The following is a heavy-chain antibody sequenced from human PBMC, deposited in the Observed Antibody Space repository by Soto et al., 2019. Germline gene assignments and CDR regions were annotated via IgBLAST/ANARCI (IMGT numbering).Heavy chain of an antibody. CDR3: AGTVADYGMDV. Sequence: SETLSLTCTVSGGSISSSTYYWGWMRQPPGKGLEWIASFFIGGNTYYNPSLKSRVTVSVDTSKNQFSLKLSSVTAADTAVYYCAGTVADYGMDVWGQGTTVTVSS. CDR2: FFIGGNT. CDR1: GGSISSSTYY. V-gene: IGHV4-39*01. D-gene: IGHD6-19*01. J-gene: IGHJ6*02.